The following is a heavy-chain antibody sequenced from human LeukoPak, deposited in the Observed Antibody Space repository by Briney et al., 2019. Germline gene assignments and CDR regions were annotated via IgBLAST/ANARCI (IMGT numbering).Heavy chain of an antibody. CDR2: IYYSGST. CDR3: ATTQQWLAFDY. CDR1: GASVSSYF. Sequence: SETLSLTCIVSGASVSSYFWSWIRQPPGKGLEYIGNIYYSGSTNYNPSLKSRVTISLDTSKNQFSLKLCSVTAADTAVYYCATTQQWLAFDYWGQGILVTVSS. J-gene: IGHJ4*02. D-gene: IGHD5-12*01. V-gene: IGHV4-59*02.